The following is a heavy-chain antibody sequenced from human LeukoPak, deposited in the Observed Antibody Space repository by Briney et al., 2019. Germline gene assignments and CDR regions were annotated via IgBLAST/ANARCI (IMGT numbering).Heavy chain of an antibody. CDR2: IIPIFGTA. CDR1: GGTFSSYA. Sequence: ASVKVSCKASGGTFSSYAISWVRQAPGQGLEWMGRIIPIFGTANYAQKFQGRVTITTDESTSTAYMELSSLRSEDTAVYYCARDVITSHSGSYYGLDYWGQGTLVTVSS. J-gene: IGHJ4*02. CDR3: ARDVITSHSGSYYGLDY. D-gene: IGHD1-26*01. V-gene: IGHV1-69*05.